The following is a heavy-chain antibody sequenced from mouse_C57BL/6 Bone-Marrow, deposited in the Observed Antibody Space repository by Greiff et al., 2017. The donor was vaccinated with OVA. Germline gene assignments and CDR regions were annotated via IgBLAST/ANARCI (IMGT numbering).Heavy chain of an antibody. CDR2: LYPRSGNT. V-gene: IGHV1-81*01. Sequence: VQLVESGAELARPGASVKLSCKASGYTFTSSGLSWVKQRTGQGLEWIGELYPRSGNTYSNEKFKGKATLPADNSSSTAYMELRSLTSEDSAVYFCVTTVVAPFDYWGQGTTLTVSS. D-gene: IGHD1-1*01. CDR1: GYTFTSSG. CDR3: VTTVVAPFDY. J-gene: IGHJ2*01.